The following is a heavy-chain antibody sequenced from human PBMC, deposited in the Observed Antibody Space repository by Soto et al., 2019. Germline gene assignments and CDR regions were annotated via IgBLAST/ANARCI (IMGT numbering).Heavy chain of an antibody. V-gene: IGHV3-30-3*01. J-gene: IGHJ4*02. CDR1: GFTFSSYA. Sequence: VGSLRLSCAASGFTFSSYAMHWVRQAPGKGLECVAFISYDGSNKYYADSVKGRFTISRDNSKNTLYLQMNSLRAGNRTVYYCARAPVYSSGYDYWGQGTLVTV. CDR2: ISYDGSNK. D-gene: IGHD6-19*01. CDR3: ARAPVYSSGYDY.